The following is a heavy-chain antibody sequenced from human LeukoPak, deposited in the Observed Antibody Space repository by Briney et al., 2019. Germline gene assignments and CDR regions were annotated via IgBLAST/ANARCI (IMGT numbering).Heavy chain of an antibody. J-gene: IGHJ4*02. CDR3: YYSSGYYYVADY. CDR1: GYTFTSYG. V-gene: IGHV1-18*01. D-gene: IGHD3-22*01. Sequence: ASVKVSCKASGYTFTSYGISWVRQAPGQGLEWMGWISAYNGNTNYAQKLQGRVTMTTDTSTSTAYMELRSLRSDDTAVYYCYYSSGYYYVADYWGQGTLVTVPS. CDR2: ISAYNGNT.